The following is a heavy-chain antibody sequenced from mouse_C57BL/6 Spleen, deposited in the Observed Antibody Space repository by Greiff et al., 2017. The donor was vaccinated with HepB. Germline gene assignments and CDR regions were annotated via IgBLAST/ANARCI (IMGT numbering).Heavy chain of an antibody. CDR1: GYAFSSSW. CDR3: ARNYYGSSYDY. Sequence: VQLQQSGPELVKPVASVKISCKASGYAFSSSWMNWVKQRPGKGLEWIGRIYPGDGDTNYNGKFKGKATLTADKSSSTAYMQLSSLTSEDSAVYFCARNYYGSSYDYWGQGTTLTVSS. J-gene: IGHJ2*01. D-gene: IGHD1-1*01. CDR2: IYPGDGDT. V-gene: IGHV1-82*01.